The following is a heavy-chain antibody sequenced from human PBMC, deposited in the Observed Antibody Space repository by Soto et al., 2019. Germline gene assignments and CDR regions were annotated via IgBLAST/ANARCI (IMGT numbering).Heavy chain of an antibody. J-gene: IGHJ4*02. Sequence: QVQLVQSGAEVKKPGASVKVSCKASGYTFTSYDINWVRQATGQGLERMGWMNPNSGNTGYAQKFQGRVTMTRNTSRSTSYTELSSARYEETAVHYIAGEKVGPVDYWGQGTVVTVSS. CDR1: GYTFTSYD. CDR2: MNPNSGNT. V-gene: IGHV1-8*01. D-gene: IGHD1-26*01. CDR3: AGEKVGPVDY.